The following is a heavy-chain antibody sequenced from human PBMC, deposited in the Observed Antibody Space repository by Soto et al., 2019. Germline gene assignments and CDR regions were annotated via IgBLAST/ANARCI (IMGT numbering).Heavy chain of an antibody. D-gene: IGHD2-2*01. Sequence: PGGSLRLSCAASGFTFSSYGMHWVRQAPGKGLEWVAVISYDGSNKYYADPVKGRFTISRDNSKNTLYLQMNSLRAEDTAVYYCAKDTSTSYFRYYFDYWGQGALVTVSS. CDR2: ISYDGSNK. CDR1: GFTFSSYG. CDR3: AKDTSTSYFRYYFDY. J-gene: IGHJ4*02. V-gene: IGHV3-30*18.